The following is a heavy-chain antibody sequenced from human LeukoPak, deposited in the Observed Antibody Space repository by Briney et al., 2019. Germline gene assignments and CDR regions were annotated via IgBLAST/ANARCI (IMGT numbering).Heavy chain of an antibody. Sequence: GGSLRLSCAASGFTFSSYGMHWVRQAPGKGLEWVAVIWYDGSNKYYADSVKGRFTISRDNSKNTLYLQMNSLRAEDTAVYYCARTIKGAAAGLDLWGRGTLVTVSS. V-gene: IGHV3-33*01. CDR1: GFTFSSYG. CDR3: ARTIKGAAAGLDL. CDR2: IWYDGSNK. D-gene: IGHD6-13*01. J-gene: IGHJ2*01.